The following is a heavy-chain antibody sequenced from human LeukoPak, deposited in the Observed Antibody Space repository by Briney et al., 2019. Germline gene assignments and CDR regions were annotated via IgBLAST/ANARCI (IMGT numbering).Heavy chain of an antibody. Sequence: SETLSLTCTVSGGSISSSSYYWGWIRQPPGKGLEWIGSIYYSGSTYYNPSLKSRVTISVDTSKNQFSLKLSSVTAADTAVYYCARYVVYGSGKYYFDYWGQGTLVTVSS. V-gene: IGHV4-39*01. CDR2: IYYSGST. CDR3: ARYVVYGSGKYYFDY. D-gene: IGHD3-10*01. J-gene: IGHJ4*02. CDR1: GGSISSSSYY.